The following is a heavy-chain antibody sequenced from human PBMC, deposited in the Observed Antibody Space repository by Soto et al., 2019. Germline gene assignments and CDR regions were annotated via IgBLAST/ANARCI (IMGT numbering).Heavy chain of an antibody. CDR2: INAGNGNT. J-gene: IGHJ4*02. Sequence: QVQLVQSGAEVKKPGASVKVSCKASGYTFTSYAIHWVRQAPGQRLEWMGWINAGNGNTKYSQKFQGRVIITRDTPAGTAYMELRSLRSEDTAVYYCATPIVAFYWGQGTLVTVSS. D-gene: IGHD5-12*01. V-gene: IGHV1-3*01. CDR3: ATPIVAFY. CDR1: GYTFTSYA.